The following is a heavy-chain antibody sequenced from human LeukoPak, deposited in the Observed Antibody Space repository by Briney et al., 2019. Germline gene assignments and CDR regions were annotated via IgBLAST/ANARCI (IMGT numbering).Heavy chain of an antibody. CDR3: AKDAYYGSGKVSNYFDY. Sequence: RSLRLSCAASGVTFSDYAMHGVPHAPREGLGCGSGISWNSGSIGYADSVKGRFTISRDNAKNSLYLQMNSLRAEDTALHFCAKDAYYGSGKVSNYFDYWGQGTLVTVSS. J-gene: IGHJ4*02. D-gene: IGHD3-10*01. CDR2: ISWNSGSI. V-gene: IGHV3-9*01. CDR1: GVTFSDYA.